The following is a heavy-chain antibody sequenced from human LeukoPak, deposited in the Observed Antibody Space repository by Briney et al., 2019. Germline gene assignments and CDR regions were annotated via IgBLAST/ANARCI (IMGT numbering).Heavy chain of an antibody. J-gene: IGHJ4*02. Sequence: PGGSLRLSCAASGFTVSSNYMSWVRQAPGKGLEWVSVIYSGGSTYYADSVKGRFTISRDNSKNTLYLQMNSLRAEDTAVYYCARVRGVVTHYFDYWGQGTLVTVSS. CDR3: ARVRGVVTHYFDY. CDR1: GFTVSSNY. D-gene: IGHD4-23*01. CDR2: IYSGGST. V-gene: IGHV3-66*02.